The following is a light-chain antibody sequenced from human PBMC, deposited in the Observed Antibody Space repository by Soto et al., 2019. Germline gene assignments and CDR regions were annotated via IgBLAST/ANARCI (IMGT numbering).Light chain of an antibody. CDR3: LLAYSGTRV. Sequence: QAVVTQEPSLTVSPGGIVTLTCGSSTGAVTSSLFPYWFQQKPGQAPRTLIYDTGNKHSWTPVRFSGSLLGDKAALTLSGAQPEDEADYYCLLAYSGTRVFGGGTKVTVL. CDR2: DTG. J-gene: IGLJ2*01. V-gene: IGLV7-46*01. CDR1: TGAVTSSLF.